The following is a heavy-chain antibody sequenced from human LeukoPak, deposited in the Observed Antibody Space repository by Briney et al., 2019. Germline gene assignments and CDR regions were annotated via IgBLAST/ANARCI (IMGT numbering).Heavy chain of an antibody. CDR2: IYYSGST. V-gene: IGHV4-59*08. J-gene: IGHJ5*02. Sequence: PSESLSLTCTVSGGSISSYYRSWVRQPPGQGLEWIGYIYYSGSTNYNPSLKSGVSISVDTSKNQFSLKLSSVTAADTAVYYCTRIILGMGWFDPWGQGTLVTVSS. CDR1: GGSISSYY. CDR3: TRIILGMGWFDP. D-gene: IGHD7-27*01.